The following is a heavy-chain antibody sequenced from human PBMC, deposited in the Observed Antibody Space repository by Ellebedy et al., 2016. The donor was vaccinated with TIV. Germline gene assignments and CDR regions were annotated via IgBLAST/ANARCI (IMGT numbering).Heavy chain of an antibody. D-gene: IGHD2-2*01. V-gene: IGHV4-59*08. CDR1: GGSFSSYY. Sequence: MPSETLSLTCTVSGGSFSSYYWSWIRQPPGKGLEWIGYVYYSGNTNYNPSLKSRLTISVDTSKNQFSLKLSSVTAADTAVYYCARSADYCSSTRCGLVYYFDYWGQGILVTVSS. CDR2: VYYSGNT. J-gene: IGHJ4*02. CDR3: ARSADYCSSTRCGLVYYFDY.